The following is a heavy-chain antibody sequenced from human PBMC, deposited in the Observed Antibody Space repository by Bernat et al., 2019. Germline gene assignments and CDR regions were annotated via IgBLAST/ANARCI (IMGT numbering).Heavy chain of an antibody. D-gene: IGHD3-16*01. CDR2: VSNSGGRT. Sequence: EVQLLESGGGLVQPGGSLRLSCAASGFTFSTYAMTWVRQAPGKGRGWPSGVSNSGGRTYYADSVKGRFTISRDNSKNTLYLQMISLRAEDSAVYYCAKGLGGNGIFYYYMDVWGEGTTVTVSS. CDR3: AKGLGGNGIFYYYMDV. V-gene: IGHV3-23*01. J-gene: IGHJ6*03. CDR1: GFTFSTYA.